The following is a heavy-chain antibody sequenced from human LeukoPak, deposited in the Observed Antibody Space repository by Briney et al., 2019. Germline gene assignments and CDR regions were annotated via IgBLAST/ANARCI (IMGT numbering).Heavy chain of an antibody. D-gene: IGHD3-10*01. CDR2: IRYDGSNK. CDR1: GFTFSSYG. Sequence: PGGSLRLSCAASGFTFSSYGMHWVRQAPGKGLEWVSFIRYDGSNKYYADSVKGRFTISRDNSENTLYLQMNSLRGEDTAVYYCAKSRHMVRGVTPFDYGGQGTVVTVSS. J-gene: IGHJ4*02. V-gene: IGHV3-30*02. CDR3: AKSRHMVRGVTPFDY.